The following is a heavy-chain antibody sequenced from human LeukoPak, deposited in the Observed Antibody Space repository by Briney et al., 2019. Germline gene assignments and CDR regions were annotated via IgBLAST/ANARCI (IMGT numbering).Heavy chain of an antibody. CDR3: ARDGYSFGHDFDY. CDR1: GFTLSSYW. CDR2: INSDGSST. D-gene: IGHD5-18*01. V-gene: IGHV3-74*01. J-gene: IGHJ4*02. Sequence: GGSLRLSCAASGFTLSSYWMHWVRQAPGKGLVWVSRINSDGSSTTYADSVKGRFTISRDNAKNTLYLQMNSLRAEDTAVYYCARDGYSFGHDFDYWGQGTLVTVSS.